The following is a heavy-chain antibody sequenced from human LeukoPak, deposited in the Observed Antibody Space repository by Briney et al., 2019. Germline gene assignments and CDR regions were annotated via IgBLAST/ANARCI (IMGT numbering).Heavy chain of an antibody. CDR2: IQNDGNEK. CDR1: GFTFSSHG. V-gene: IGHV3-30*02. CDR3: AKRGTVTSNFEY. D-gene: IGHD4-17*01. J-gene: IGHJ4*02. Sequence: PGGSPRLSCAASGFTFSSHGMHWVRQAPGKGLEWVAFIQNDGNEKYYAGSVKGRYTISRDNSKNTLYLQMNSLRTEDTADYYCAKRGTVTSNFEYWGQGTLVTVSS.